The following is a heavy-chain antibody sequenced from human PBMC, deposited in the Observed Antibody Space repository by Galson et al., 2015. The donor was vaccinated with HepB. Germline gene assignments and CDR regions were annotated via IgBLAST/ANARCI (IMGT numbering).Heavy chain of an antibody. D-gene: IGHD2-8*02. CDR1: GYTLTELS. Sequence: SVKVSCKVSGYTLTELSMHWVRQAPGEGLEWMGGFDPEDGETIYAQKFQGRVTMTEDTSTDTAYMELSSLRSEDTAVYYCATDLLFWGRCAFDIWGQGTMVTVSS. CDR3: ATDLLFWGRCAFDI. J-gene: IGHJ3*02. V-gene: IGHV1-24*01. CDR2: FDPEDGET.